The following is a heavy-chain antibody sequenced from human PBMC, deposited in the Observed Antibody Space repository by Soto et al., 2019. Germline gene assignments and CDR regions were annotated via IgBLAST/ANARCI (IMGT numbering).Heavy chain of an antibody. D-gene: IGHD3-3*01. Sequence: QVQLQESGPGLVKPSETLSLTCTVSGGSVSSGSYYWRWIRQPPGKGLEWIGYLYYSGSTNYNPSLQSRVIISVDTSKKQVSLKLSSVTAAGTAVYYCAREAYYDFWSGYYGDYCNWFDPWGQGTLVIVSS. CDR3: AREAYYDFWSGYYGDYCNWFDP. V-gene: IGHV4-61*01. J-gene: IGHJ5*02. CDR1: GGSVSSGSYY. CDR2: LYYSGST.